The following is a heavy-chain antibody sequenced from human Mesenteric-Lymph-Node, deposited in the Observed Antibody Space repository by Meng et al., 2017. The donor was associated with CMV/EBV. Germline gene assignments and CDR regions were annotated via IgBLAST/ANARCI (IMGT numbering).Heavy chain of an antibody. CDR1: GTFSTFA. CDR3: ARGPDSALPEAGYYFDL. V-gene: IGHV1-69*05. J-gene: IGHJ4*02. CDR2: IIPFFGTT. Sequence: GTFSTFAISWLRQAPGQGPEWMGGIIPFFGTTDYAQGFQGRVTITTDESTRTAYMEMSSLRSDDTAVYYCARGPDSALPEAGYYFDLWGQGTLVTVSS. D-gene: IGHD1-14*01.